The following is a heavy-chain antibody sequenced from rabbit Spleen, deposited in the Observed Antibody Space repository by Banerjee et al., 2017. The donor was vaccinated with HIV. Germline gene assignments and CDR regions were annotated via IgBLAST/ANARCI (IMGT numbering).Heavy chain of an antibody. Sequence: QSLEESGGDLVKPGASLTLTCTASGFSFSNYYYIYWVRQAPGKGLEWIGCIYTGGSGGIYYASWAKGRFIMSRTSSTTVTLQMTSLTAADTATYFCARDLVAVIGWNFNLWGQGTLVTVS. V-gene: IGHV1S40*01. J-gene: IGHJ4*01. CDR3: ARDLVAVIGWNFNL. CDR1: GFSFSNYYY. D-gene: IGHD1-1*01. CDR2: IYTGGSGGI.